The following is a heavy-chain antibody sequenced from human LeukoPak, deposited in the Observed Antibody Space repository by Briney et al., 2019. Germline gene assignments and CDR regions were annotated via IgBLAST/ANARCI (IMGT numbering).Heavy chain of an antibody. CDR1: GGSIRSYY. CDR2: IFHTGYT. J-gene: IGHJ4*02. V-gene: IGHV4-59*01. CDR3: ASGQWELPGGY. D-gene: IGHD1-26*01. Sequence: SETLSLTCSVSGGSIRSYYWSWIQQPPGKGLEWIGYIFHTGYTNYNPSIKSRVTISMDTSKNQFSLKLSSVTAADTAVYYCASGQWELPGGYWGQGTLVTVSS.